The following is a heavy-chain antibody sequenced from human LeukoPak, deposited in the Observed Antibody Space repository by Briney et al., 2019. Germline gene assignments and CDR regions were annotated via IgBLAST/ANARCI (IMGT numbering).Heavy chain of an antibody. CDR3: ARPGVGSSSWYWFDP. V-gene: IGHV4-39*01. CDR1: GGSISSSSYY. Sequence: SETLSLTCTVSGGSISSSSYYWGWIRQPPGKGLEWIGSIYYSGSTYYNPSLKSRVTISVDTSKNQFSLKLSSVTAADTAVYYCARPGVGSSSWYWFDPWGQGTLVTVPS. J-gene: IGHJ5*02. CDR2: IYYSGST. D-gene: IGHD6-13*01.